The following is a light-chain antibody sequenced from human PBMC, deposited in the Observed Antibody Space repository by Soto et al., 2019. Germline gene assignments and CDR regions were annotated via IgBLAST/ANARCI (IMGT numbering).Light chain of an antibody. V-gene: IGLV2-14*02. J-gene: IGLJ1*01. CDR1: SSDVGSYNL. CDR2: EGS. Sequence: QSVLTQPASVSGSPGQSITISCTGTSSDVGSYNLVSWYQQHPGKAPKLMIYEGSKRPSGVSNRFSGSKSGTSATLGITGFQTGDEADYYCGSWDSSLSAYVFGTGTKV. CDR3: GSWDSSLSAYV.